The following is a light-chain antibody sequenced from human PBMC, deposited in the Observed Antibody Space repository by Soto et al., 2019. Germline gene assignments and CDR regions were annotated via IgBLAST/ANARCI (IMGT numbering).Light chain of an antibody. Sequence: EKVMTQSPTTLTVSPWEGATVXXRASQSVRSNLAGYQQKPGQAPRXLIYGASTRATGIPARFSGSGSGTEFTLTISSLQSEDFAVYYCQQYKNWPMFGPGTKVDIK. CDR2: GAS. J-gene: IGKJ1*01. CDR3: QQYKNWPM. CDR1: QSVRSN. V-gene: IGKV3-15*01.